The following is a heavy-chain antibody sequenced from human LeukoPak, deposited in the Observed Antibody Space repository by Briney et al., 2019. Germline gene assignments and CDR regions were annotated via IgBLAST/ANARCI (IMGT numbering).Heavy chain of an antibody. V-gene: IGHV3-30*18. D-gene: IGHD3-10*01. CDR3: AKGGPSGMDV. J-gene: IGHJ6*02. CDR2: ISYDENKK. CDR1: GFTFKNYW. Sequence: GGSLRLSCAASGFTFKNYWMTWVRQAPGKGLDWVAIISYDENKKFHADSVKGRFTISRDNSKNTLYLQMNSLRAEDTAVYYCAKGGPSGMDVWGQGTTVTVSS.